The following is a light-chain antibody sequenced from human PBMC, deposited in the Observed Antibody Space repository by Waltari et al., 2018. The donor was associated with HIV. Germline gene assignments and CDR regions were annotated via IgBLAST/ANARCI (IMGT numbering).Light chain of an antibody. CDR1: NIGSKN. V-gene: IGLV3-21*01. Sequence: SYVLTQPPSVSVAPGEKATITCAGNNIGSKNVHWYQQRPGQAPILVIYYDNERPSGIPERFSGSNSGNTATLTIRRVEVADEADHYCQVWDSDSDHVFGPGTEVTVL. CDR3: QVWDSDSDHV. J-gene: IGLJ1*01. CDR2: YDN.